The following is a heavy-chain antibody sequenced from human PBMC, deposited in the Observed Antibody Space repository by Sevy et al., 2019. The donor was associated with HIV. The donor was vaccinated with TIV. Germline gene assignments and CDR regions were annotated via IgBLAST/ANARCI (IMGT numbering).Heavy chain of an antibody. V-gene: IGHV3-48*02. CDR1: GLTFSSDS. CDR2: ISSSSRTI. J-gene: IGHJ4*02. CDR3: ARDVDTPIVRSFDS. D-gene: IGHD5-18*01. Sequence: GGSLRLSCVVSGLTFSSDSMNWVRQAPGKGLEWLAYISSSSRTIYYADSVEGRFTISRDNDKKSVFLQMNNLRDEDSATYYCARDVDTPIVRSFDSRGQGTLVTVSS.